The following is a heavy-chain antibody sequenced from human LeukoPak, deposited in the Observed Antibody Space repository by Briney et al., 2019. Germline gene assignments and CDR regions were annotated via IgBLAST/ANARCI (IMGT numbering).Heavy chain of an antibody. Sequence: SQTLSLTCTVSGGSISSGGYYWSWIRQHPGKGLEWIGYIYYSGSTYYNPPLKSRVTISVDTSKNQFSLKLSSVTAADTAVYYCARGTIADFFDYWGQGTLVTVSS. CDR2: IYYSGST. V-gene: IGHV4-31*03. D-gene: IGHD6-13*01. CDR1: GGSISSGGYY. J-gene: IGHJ4*02. CDR3: ARGTIADFFDY.